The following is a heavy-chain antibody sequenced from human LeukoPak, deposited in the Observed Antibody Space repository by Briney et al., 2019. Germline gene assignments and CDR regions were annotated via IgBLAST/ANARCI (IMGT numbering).Heavy chain of an antibody. V-gene: IGHV3-7*03. CDR3: ARDRESSGWYFDY. CDR1: GFTFSSYW. D-gene: IGHD6-19*01. J-gene: IGHJ4*02. CDR2: IKQDGSEK. Sequence: GGSLRLSCAASGFTFSSYWMSWVRQAPGKGLEWVANIKQDGSEKYYVDSVKGRFTISRDNAKNSLCLQMNSLRAEDTAVYYCARDRESSGWYFDYWGQGTLVTVSS.